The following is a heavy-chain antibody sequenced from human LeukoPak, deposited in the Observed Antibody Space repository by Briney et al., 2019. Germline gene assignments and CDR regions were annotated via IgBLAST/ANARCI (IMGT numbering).Heavy chain of an antibody. CDR1: GGSFSGYY. J-gene: IGHJ4*02. CDR2: INHSGST. CDR3: ARGGGGRGYSGYDFYRRPFDY. V-gene: IGHV4-34*01. Sequence: SETLSLTCAVYGGSFSGYYWSWIRQPPGKGLEWIGEINHSGSTNYNPSLKSRVTISVDTSKNQFSLKLSSVTAADTAVYYCARGGGGRGYSGYDFYRRPFDYWGQGTLVTVSS. D-gene: IGHD5-12*01.